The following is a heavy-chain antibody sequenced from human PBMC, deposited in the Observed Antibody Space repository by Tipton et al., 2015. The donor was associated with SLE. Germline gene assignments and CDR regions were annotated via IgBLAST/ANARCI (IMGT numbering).Heavy chain of an antibody. J-gene: IGHJ1*01. Sequence: QVQLVQSGAEVKKPGSSVKVSCKASGGTFSSYAISWVRQAPGQGLEWMGGIIPIFGTANYAQKFQGRVTITTDESTSTAYMELSSLRSEDTAVYCCARGVKQLVRTEYFQHWGQGTLVTVSS. CDR2: IIPIFGTA. D-gene: IGHD6-6*01. CDR1: GGTFSSYA. V-gene: IGHV1-69*01. CDR3: ARGVKQLVRTEYFQH.